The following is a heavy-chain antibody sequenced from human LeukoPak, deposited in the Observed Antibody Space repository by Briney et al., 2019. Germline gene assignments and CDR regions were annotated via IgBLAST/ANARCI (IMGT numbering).Heavy chain of an antibody. CDR1: GYTVTVYY. CDR2: ITPNSGGT. Sequence: ASVNVSCTGSGYTVTVYYMHWVRQAPGQGLGWMGWITPNSGGTNYAQKFQGRVTMTRDKPISTAYMELSRLRSDDTAVYYCARDRVRGDRDYGGQGTLVTVSS. CDR3: ARDRVRGDRDY. D-gene: IGHD3-10*01. V-gene: IGHV1-2*02. J-gene: IGHJ4*02.